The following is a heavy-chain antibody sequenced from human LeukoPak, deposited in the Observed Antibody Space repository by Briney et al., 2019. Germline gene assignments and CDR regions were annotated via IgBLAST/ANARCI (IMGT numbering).Heavy chain of an antibody. Sequence: ASVKVSRKASGYTFTSYDINWVRQATGQGLEWMGWMYPNSGNTGYAQKFQGRVTMTRNTSISTAYMELSSLRSEDTAVYYCAREGKTGTTENYYYYMDVWGKGTTVTVSS. CDR2: MYPNSGNT. CDR3: AREGKTGTTENYYYYMDV. D-gene: IGHD1-7*01. J-gene: IGHJ6*03. CDR1: GYTFTSYD. V-gene: IGHV1-8*01.